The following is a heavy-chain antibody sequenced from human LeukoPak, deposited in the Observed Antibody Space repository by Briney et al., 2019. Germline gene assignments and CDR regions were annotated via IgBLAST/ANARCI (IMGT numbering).Heavy chain of an antibody. J-gene: IGHJ6*03. Sequence: PSQTLSLTCTVSGGSLSSGSYYWSWIRQPAGKGLEWIGRIYTSGSTNYNPSLKSRVTISVDTSKNQFSLKLSSVTAADTAVYYCARGTTKRDYYYYYYMDVWGKGTTVTVSS. CDR3: ARGTTKRDYYYYYYMDV. CDR2: IYTSGST. CDR1: GGSLSSGSYY. V-gene: IGHV4-61*02. D-gene: IGHD1-1*01.